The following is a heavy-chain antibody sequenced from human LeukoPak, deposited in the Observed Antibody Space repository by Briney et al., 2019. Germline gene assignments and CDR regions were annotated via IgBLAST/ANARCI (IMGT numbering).Heavy chain of an antibody. D-gene: IGHD6-19*01. V-gene: IGHV3-21*01. J-gene: IGHJ4*02. CDR1: GFTFSSYS. Sequence: PGGSLRLSCAASGFTFSSYSMNWVRQAPGKGLEWVSSISSSSSYIYYADSVKGRFTISRDNAKNSLYLQMNSLRAEDTAVYYCARDRPNSSGWYRGPKGYYFDYWGQGTLVTVSS. CDR2: ISSSSSYI. CDR3: ARDRPNSSGWYRGPKGYYFDY.